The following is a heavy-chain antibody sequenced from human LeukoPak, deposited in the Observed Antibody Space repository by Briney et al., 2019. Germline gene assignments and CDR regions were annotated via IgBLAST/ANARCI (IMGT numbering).Heavy chain of an antibody. Sequence: SETLSLTCAAYGGSFSGYYWSWIRQPPGKGLEWIGEINHSGSTNYNPSLKSRVTISVDTSKNQFSLKLSSVTAADTAVYYCARGHRLYDYVWGSYRSIFDYWGQGTLVTVSS. CDR3: ARGHRLYDYVWGSYRSIFDY. CDR1: GGSFSGYY. V-gene: IGHV4-34*01. CDR2: INHSGST. D-gene: IGHD3-16*02. J-gene: IGHJ4*02.